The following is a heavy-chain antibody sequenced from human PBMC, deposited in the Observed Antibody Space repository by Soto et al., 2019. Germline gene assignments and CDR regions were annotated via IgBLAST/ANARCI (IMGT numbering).Heavy chain of an antibody. CDR3: AREYSIIVPAVSDF. V-gene: IGHV3-21*01. J-gene: IGHJ4*02. CDR1: GFAFNNYG. D-gene: IGHD2-2*01. Sequence: GGSLRLSCTVSGFAFNNYGINWVRQAPGKGLEWVSSISKSDYTYYSDSVKGRFAISIDNDKSSVSLQMNTLGVEDMAFYYCAREYSIIVPAVSDFWGQGTLVTVSS. CDR2: ISKSDYT.